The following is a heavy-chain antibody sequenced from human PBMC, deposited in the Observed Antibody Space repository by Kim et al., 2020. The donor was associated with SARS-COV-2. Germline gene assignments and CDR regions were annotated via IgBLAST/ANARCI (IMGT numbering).Heavy chain of an antibody. J-gene: IGHJ4*01. V-gene: IGHV4-39*02. CDR2: IYYGGST. D-gene: IGHD3-22*01. Sequence: SETLSLTCSVSRGSISKSRYYWGWIRQPPGKGLEWIGSIYYGGSTYYKPSLKGRVSISIDTPRNHFSLKLSSVTAADTAVYYCATFPRGYYSDSSGYYVDYCRQGPLITVSS. CDR3: ATFPRGYYSDSSGYYVDY. CDR1: RGSISKSRYY.